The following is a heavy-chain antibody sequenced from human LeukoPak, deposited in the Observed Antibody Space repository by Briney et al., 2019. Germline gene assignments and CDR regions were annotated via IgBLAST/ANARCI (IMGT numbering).Heavy chain of an antibody. CDR3: AREAADSSGYYHPGG. CDR1: GGTFSSYA. J-gene: IGHJ4*02. Sequence: PGASVKVSCKASGGTFSSYAISWVRQAPGQGLEWMGGIIPIFGTANYAQKFQGRVTITADESTSTAYMELSSLRSEDTAVYYCAREAADSSGYYHPGGWGQGTLVTVSS. D-gene: IGHD3-22*01. V-gene: IGHV1-69*13. CDR2: IIPIFGTA.